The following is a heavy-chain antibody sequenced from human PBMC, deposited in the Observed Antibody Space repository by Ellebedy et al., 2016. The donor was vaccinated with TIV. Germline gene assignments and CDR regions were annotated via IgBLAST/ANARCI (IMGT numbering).Heavy chain of an antibody. V-gene: IGHV4-34*01. D-gene: IGHD5-12*01. CDR2: INHSGTT. CDR3: ARGADGYGGHVDS. CDR1: GGSFRGNY. Sequence: MPSETLSLTCGVYGGSFRGNYWTWVPQPPGKGLEWTGEINHSGTTNHNPSLKSRLTLSVDTSKNQFSLKLTSVTAADTAVYFCARGADGYGGHVDSWGQGTLVTVSS. J-gene: IGHJ4*02.